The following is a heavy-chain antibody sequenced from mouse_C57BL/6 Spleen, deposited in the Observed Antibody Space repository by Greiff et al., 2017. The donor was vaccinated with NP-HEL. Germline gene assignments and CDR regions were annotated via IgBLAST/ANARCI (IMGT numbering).Heavy chain of an antibody. CDR2: INPSTGGT. J-gene: IGHJ4*01. Sequence: VQLQQSGPELVKPGASVKISCKASGYSFTGYYMNWVKQSPEKSLEWIGEINPSTGGTTYNQKFKAKATLTVDKSSSTAYMQLKSLTSEDSAVYCCARDYRSAMDYWGQGTSVTVSS. CDR3: ARDYRSAMDY. CDR1: GYSFTGYY. V-gene: IGHV1-42*01. D-gene: IGHD2-14*01.